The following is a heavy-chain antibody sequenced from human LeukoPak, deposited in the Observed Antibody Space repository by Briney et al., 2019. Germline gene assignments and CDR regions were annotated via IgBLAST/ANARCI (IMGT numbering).Heavy chain of an antibody. V-gene: IGHV1-46*01. Sequence: GASVKVSCKASGYTFTSYYMHWVRQAPGQGLEWMGIINPSGGSTSYAQKFQGRVTMTRDTSTSTVYMELSSLRSEDTAVYYCAIDSEVSSSVYYGMDAWGQGTTVTVSS. J-gene: IGHJ6*02. CDR3: AIDSEVSSSVYYGMDA. CDR1: GYTFTSYY. D-gene: IGHD6-19*01. CDR2: INPSGGST.